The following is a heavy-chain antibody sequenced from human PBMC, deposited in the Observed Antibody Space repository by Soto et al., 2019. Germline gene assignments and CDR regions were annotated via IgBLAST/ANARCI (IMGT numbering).Heavy chain of an antibody. CDR1: GGSISSYY. D-gene: IGHD4-17*01. CDR3: ARQDSDYGYFLNYYYYYYMDV. CDR2: IYYSGST. Sequence: PSETLSLTCTVSGGSISSYYWSWIRQPPGKGLEWIGYIYYSGSTNYNPSLKSRVTISVDTSKNQFSLKLSSVTAADTAVYYCARQDSDYGYFLNYYYYYYMDVWGKGTTVTVSS. J-gene: IGHJ6*03. V-gene: IGHV4-59*08.